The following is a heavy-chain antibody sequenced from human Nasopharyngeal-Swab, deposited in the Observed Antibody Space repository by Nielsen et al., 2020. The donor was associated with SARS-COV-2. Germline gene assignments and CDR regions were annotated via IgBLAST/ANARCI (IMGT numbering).Heavy chain of an antibody. Sequence: WIRQPPGKGLEWVSVIYSGGSTYYADSVKGRFTISRDNSKTTLYLQMNSLRAEDTAVYYCARDRFSGYMDVWGKGTTVTVSS. D-gene: IGHD6-25*01. V-gene: IGHV3-53*01. CDR2: IYSGGST. CDR3: ARDRFSGYMDV. J-gene: IGHJ6*03.